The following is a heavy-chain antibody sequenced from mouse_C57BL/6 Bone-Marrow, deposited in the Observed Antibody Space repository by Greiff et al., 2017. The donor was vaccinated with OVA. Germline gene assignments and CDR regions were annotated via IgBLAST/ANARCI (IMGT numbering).Heavy chain of an antibody. Sequence: QVQLQQPGAELVKPGASVKLSCKASGYTFTSYWMQWVKQRPGQGLEWIGEIDPSDSYTNYNQKFKGKATLTVDTSSSTAYMQLSSLTSEDSAVYYCARAVFAFSGAGRLVTVSA. V-gene: IGHV1-50*01. CDR1: GYTFTSYW. CDR2: IDPSDSYT. J-gene: IGHJ3*01. CDR3: ARAVFAF.